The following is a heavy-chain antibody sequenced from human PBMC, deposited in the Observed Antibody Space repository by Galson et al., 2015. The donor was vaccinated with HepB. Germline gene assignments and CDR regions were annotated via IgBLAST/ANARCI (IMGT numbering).Heavy chain of an antibody. V-gene: IGHV4-4*02. CDR1: GDYISSRNW. Sequence: SETLSLTCVVAGDYISSRNWWSWVRQPPGKGLEWIGEIHHSGSTNYNPSLKSRVSISVDKSKNQFSLKLSSVTAADTAVYYCARRDGYKDFDSWGQGSLVTVSS. J-gene: IGHJ4*02. D-gene: IGHD5-24*01. CDR3: ARRDGYKDFDS. CDR2: IHHSGST.